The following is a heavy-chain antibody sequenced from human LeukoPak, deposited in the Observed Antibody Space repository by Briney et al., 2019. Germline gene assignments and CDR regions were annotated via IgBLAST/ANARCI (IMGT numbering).Heavy chain of an antibody. CDR1: GFSFSTHN. CDR2: ISGSGEAI. Sequence: PGGSLRLSCAASGFSFSTHNMNWVRQAPGPGLEWMSYISGSGEAIFYTDSVQGRFTISRDKTKKSIYLYMNTLRDENTAVSYCGRTYGSGYLDYGGQGTLVTVSS. D-gene: IGHD2-15*01. J-gene: IGHJ4*02. V-gene: IGHV3-48*02. CDR3: GRTYGSGYLDY.